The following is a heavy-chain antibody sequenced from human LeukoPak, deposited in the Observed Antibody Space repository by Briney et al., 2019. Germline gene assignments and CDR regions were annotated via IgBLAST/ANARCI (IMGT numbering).Heavy chain of an antibody. Sequence: PSETLSLTCTVSGGSISSGDYYWSWIRQPPGKGLEWIGYIYYSGSTYYNPSLKSRVTISVDTSKNRFSLKLSSVTAADTAVYYCARGGRRVYYDSSGYTNFDYWGQGTLVTVSS. CDR1: GGSISSGDYY. CDR2: IYYSGST. D-gene: IGHD3-22*01. V-gene: IGHV4-30-4*01. J-gene: IGHJ4*02. CDR3: ARGGRRVYYDSSGYTNFDY.